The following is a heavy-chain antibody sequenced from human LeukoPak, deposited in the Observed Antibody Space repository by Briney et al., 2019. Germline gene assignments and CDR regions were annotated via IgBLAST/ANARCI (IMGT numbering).Heavy chain of an antibody. CDR2: IYYSGRT. J-gene: IGHJ6*03. CDR1: GGSISSSYYY. V-gene: IGHV4-39*01. Sequence: ASETLSLTCTVSGGSISSSYYYWGWIRQPPGKGLEWIGSIYYSGRTYYNPSLKSRVTISVDTSKNQFSLKLSSVTAADTAVYYCARHLTNYGSGSYYNSIYYYMDVWGKGTTVTISS. CDR3: ARHLTNYGSGSYYNSIYYYMDV. D-gene: IGHD3-10*01.